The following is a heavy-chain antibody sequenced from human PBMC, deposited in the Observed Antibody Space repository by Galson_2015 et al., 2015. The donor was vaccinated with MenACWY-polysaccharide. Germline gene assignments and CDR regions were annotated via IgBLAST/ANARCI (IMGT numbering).Heavy chain of an antibody. J-gene: IGHJ4*02. CDR2: ISVYNGNT. D-gene: IGHD4-17*01. V-gene: IGHV1-18*01. Sequence: SVKVSCKASGYTFTSYGISWVRQAPGQGLEWMGWISVYNGNTKYAQNLQGGVTMTTDTSTSTAYMELRSLRSDDTAVYYCARDFLSTVTTRPGYWGQGTLATVSS. CDR1: GYTFTSYG. CDR3: ARDFLSTVTTRPGY.